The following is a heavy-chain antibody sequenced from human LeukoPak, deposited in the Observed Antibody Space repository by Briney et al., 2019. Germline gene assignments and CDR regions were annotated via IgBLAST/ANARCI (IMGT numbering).Heavy chain of an antibody. J-gene: IGHJ3*02. D-gene: IGHD3-22*01. Sequence: ASVKVSCKASGYTFTGYYMHWVRQAPGQGLEWMGWINPNSGGTNYAQKFQGRVTMTRDTPISTAYMELSRLRSDDTAVYYCAVTMYYYDSSGYYYGGAFDIWGQGTMVTVSS. CDR3: AVTMYYYDSSGYYYGGAFDI. CDR2: INPNSGGT. CDR1: GYTFTGYY. V-gene: IGHV1-2*02.